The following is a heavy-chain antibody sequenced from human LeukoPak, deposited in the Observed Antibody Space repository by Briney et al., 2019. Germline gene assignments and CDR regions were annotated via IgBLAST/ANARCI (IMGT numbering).Heavy chain of an antibody. CDR2: ISSDGGST. D-gene: IGHD6-13*01. V-gene: IGHV3-43D*04. CDR3: VCQAAGTDFYFDY. CDR1: GFTFNDYA. Sequence: GGSLRLSCAASGFTFNDYAMHWVRQAPGKGLEWISLISSDGGSTYYADSVKGRFTISRDNSKNSLYLQMNSLRAEDTALYYWVCQAAGTDFYFDYWGQGTRVTVPS. J-gene: IGHJ4*02.